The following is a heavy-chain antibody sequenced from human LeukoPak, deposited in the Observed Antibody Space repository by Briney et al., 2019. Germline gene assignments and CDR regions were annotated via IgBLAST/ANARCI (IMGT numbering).Heavy chain of an antibody. CDR3: AKAGTVATIRSWFDP. Sequence: PGGSLGLSCAASGFTFSSYSMNWVRQAPGKGLEWVSYISSSSDTIYYADSVKGRFTISRDNSKNTLYLQMNSLRAEDTAVYYCAKAGTVATIRSWFDPWGQGTLVTVSS. CDR1: GFTFSSYS. V-gene: IGHV3-48*01. J-gene: IGHJ5*02. CDR2: ISSSSDTI. D-gene: IGHD5-12*01.